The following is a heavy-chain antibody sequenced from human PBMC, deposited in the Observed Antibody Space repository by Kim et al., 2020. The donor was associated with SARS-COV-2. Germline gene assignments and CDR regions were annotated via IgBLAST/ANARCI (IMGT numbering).Heavy chain of an antibody. CDR1: GFTFSSYA. CDR2: ISGSGGST. CDR3: ANRKGATLDLYYFDY. D-gene: IGHD1-26*01. J-gene: IGHJ4*02. Sequence: GGSLRLSCAASGFTFSSYAMSWVRQAPGKGLEWVSAISGSGGSTYYADSVKGRFTISRDNSKNTLYLQMNSLRAEDTAVYYCANRKGATLDLYYFDYWGQGTLVTVSS. V-gene: IGHV3-23*01.